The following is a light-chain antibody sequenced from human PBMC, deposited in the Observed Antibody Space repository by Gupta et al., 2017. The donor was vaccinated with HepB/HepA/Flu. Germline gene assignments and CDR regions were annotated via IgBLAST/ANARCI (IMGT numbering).Light chain of an antibody. V-gene: IGLV3-25*03. J-gene: IGLJ2*01. CDR1: AVPKQY. CDR3: QSADSSGTYDVV. Sequence: SYELPQPPSVSVSPGQTARITCSGDAVPKQYAYWYQQKPGQAPVLVIYKDSERPSGIPERFSGSSSGTTVTLTISGVQAEDEADYYCQSADSSGTYDVVFGGGTKLTVL. CDR2: KDS.